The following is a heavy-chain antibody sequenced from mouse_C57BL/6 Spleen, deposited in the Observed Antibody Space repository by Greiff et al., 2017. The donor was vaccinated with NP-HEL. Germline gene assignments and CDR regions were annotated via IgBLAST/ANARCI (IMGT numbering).Heavy chain of an antibody. CDR3: ARHVVATPFAY. Sequence: EVKVVESGGGLVQPGGSLKLSCAASGFTFSDYYMYWVRQTPEKRLEWVAYISNGGGSTYYPDTVKGRFTISRDNAKNTLYLQMSRLKSEDTAMYYCARHVVATPFAYWGQGTLVTVSA. CDR1: GFTFSDYY. V-gene: IGHV5-12*01. J-gene: IGHJ3*01. CDR2: ISNGGGST. D-gene: IGHD1-1*01.